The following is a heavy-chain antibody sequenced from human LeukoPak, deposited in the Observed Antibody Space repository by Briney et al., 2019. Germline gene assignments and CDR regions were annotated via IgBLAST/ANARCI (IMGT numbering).Heavy chain of an antibody. J-gene: IGHJ6*02. V-gene: IGHV4-59*08. Sequence: SETLSLTCTVSGGSISSYYWSWIRQPPGKGLGWIGYIYYSGSTNYNPSLKSRVTISVDTSKNQFSLKLSSVTAADTAVYYCASHKAATGYYYYGMDVWGQGTTVTVSS. CDR3: ASHKAATGYYYYGMDV. D-gene: IGHD2-15*01. CDR1: GGSISSYY. CDR2: IYYSGST.